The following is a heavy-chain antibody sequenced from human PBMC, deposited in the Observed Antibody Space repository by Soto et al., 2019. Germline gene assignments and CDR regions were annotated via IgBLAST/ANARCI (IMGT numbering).Heavy chain of an antibody. J-gene: IGHJ6*04. Sequence: QVQLQQWGAGLLKPSETLSLTCAVYGGSFSGDYWSWIRQPPGKGLEWIGEINHSGSTNYNPSLKSRVTISVDTSKGQFSLKVSSVTAAGTAVYYCARVYELAPQPYYYYYYGMDVWGKGTTGTVSS. D-gene: IGHD3-22*01. CDR3: ARVYELAPQPYYYYYYGMDV. CDR1: GGSFSGDY. V-gene: IGHV4-34*01. CDR2: INHSGST.